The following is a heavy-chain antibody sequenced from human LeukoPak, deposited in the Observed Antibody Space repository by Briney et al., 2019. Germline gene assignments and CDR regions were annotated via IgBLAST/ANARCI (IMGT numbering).Heavy chain of an antibody. J-gene: IGHJ6*02. V-gene: IGHV3-7*01. D-gene: IGHD2-2*01. CDR3: ARDYRTSIPGVGV. CDR1: GFTFSSYW. CDR2: IKQDGSDK. Sequence: GGSLRLSCAASGFTFSSYWMSWVRQAPGKGLEWLANIKQDGSDKYYVDSVKGRFTISRDNAKNSLYLQMNSLRAEDTAVYYCARDYRTSIPGVGVWGQGTTVTVSS.